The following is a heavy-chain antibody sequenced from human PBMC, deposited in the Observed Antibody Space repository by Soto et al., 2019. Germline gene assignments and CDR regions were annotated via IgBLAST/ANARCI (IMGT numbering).Heavy chain of an antibody. CDR3: AKGVLTDHYFDY. J-gene: IGHJ4*02. V-gene: IGHV3-11*06. CDR1: GFTFSDYY. CDR2: ISSSSSYT. D-gene: IGHD3-10*01. Sequence: GGSLRVSCAASGFTFSDYYMSWIRQAPGKGLEWVSYISSSSSYTNYADSVKGRFTISRDNAKNSLYLQMNSLRAEDTAVYYCAKGVLTDHYFDYWGQGTLVTVSS.